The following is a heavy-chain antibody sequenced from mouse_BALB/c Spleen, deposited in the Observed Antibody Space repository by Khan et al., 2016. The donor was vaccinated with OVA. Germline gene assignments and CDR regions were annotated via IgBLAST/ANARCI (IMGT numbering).Heavy chain of an antibody. V-gene: IGHV9-2-1*01. CDR1: KDYS. CDR2: IHTETGEP. J-gene: IGHJ2*01. D-gene: IGHD2-14*01. CDR3: ARDRYDYCDY. Sequence: KDYSMHWVKQAPGKGLKWMGWIHTETGEPTYADDFKGRFAFSLETSARTSYLQINHLKNEDTAIDIGARDRYDYCDYWGQGNTLTVSS.